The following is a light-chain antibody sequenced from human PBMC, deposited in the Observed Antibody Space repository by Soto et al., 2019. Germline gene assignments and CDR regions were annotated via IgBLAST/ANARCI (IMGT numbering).Light chain of an antibody. CDR3: AAWDDSLSGFVV. V-gene: IGLV1-44*01. J-gene: IGLJ2*01. CDR2: FNN. Sequence: QSVLTQPPSASGTPGQRVTISCSGSSSNILTNTVNWYQHLPGTAPKLLIYFNNQRPSGVPDRFSGSKSGTSASLAISGLQSEDEADYYCAAWDDSLSGFVVFGGGTKLT. CDR1: SSNILTNT.